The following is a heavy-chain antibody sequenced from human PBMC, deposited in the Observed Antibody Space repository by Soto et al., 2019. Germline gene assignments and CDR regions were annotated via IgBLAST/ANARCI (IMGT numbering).Heavy chain of an antibody. Sequence: GGSLRLSCAASGFTFSHYWMHWVRQAPGKGLMCVSRINGDGSITNYADSVKGRFTISRDNAKNTLYLQMNSLRAEDTAVYYCTKDTFGAEDYWGQGTLVTVSS. CDR3: TKDTFGAEDY. CDR2: INGDGSIT. D-gene: IGHD3-16*01. V-gene: IGHV3-74*01. J-gene: IGHJ4*02. CDR1: GFTFSHYW.